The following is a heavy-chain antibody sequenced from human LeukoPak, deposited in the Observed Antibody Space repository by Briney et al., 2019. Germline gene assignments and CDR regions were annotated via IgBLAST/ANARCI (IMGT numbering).Heavy chain of an antibody. V-gene: IGHV4-4*07. CDR1: GGSISSYY. Sequence: SETLSLTCTVSGGSISSYYWSWIRQPAGKGLEWIGRIYTSGSTNYDPSLKSRVTISVDTSKNQFSLKLSSVTAADTAVYYCARDKRDGSLDYWGQGTLVTVSS. CDR2: IYTSGST. CDR3: ARDKRDGSLDY. D-gene: IGHD5-24*01. J-gene: IGHJ4*02.